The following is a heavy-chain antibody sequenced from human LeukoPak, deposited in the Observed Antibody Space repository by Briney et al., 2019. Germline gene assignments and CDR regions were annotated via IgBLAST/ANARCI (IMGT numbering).Heavy chain of an antibody. CDR3: ANGAHPDSSHYYFDY. CDR2: ITGRGVRT. J-gene: IGHJ4*02. V-gene: IGHV3-23*01. CDR1: GFTFSRYG. Sequence: GGSLRLSCAASGFTFSRYGMSWVRQAPGKGLEWVSAITGRGVRTYNGDSVKGRFTISRDTSKNTVYLRMNSLRGDDTAVYYCANGAHPDSSHYYFDYWGQGALVTVSS. D-gene: IGHD2-2*01.